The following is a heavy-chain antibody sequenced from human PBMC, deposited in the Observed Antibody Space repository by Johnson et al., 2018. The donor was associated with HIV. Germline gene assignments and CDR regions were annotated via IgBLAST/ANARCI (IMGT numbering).Heavy chain of an antibody. Sequence: QVQLVESGGGVVQPGGSLRLSCAASGFTFSSYGMHWVRQAPGKGLEWVAVISYDGSNKYYADSVKGRFTISRDNSKNSLYLQMNSLRAEDTALYYCARGRYGRITTVAAAAFDIWGQGTMVTVSS. CDR1: GFTFSSYG. CDR2: ISYDGSNK. D-gene: IGHD4-23*01. CDR3: ARGRYGRITTVAAAAFDI. J-gene: IGHJ3*02. V-gene: IGHV3-30*19.